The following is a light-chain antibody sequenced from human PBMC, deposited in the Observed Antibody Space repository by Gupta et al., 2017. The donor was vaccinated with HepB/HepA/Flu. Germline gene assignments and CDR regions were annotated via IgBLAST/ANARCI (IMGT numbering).Light chain of an antibody. CDR2: YDN. CDR3: QVWDSSSDHPVV. CDR1: NIGSKS. V-gene: IGLV3-21*04. J-gene: IGLJ2*01. Sequence: SYVLTQPPSVSVAPGKTARITCGGNNIGSKSVHWYQQKPGQAPVLVIYYDNDRSSGIPERFSGSNSGNTATLTISRVEAGDEADYYCQVWDSSSDHPVVFGGGTKLTVL.